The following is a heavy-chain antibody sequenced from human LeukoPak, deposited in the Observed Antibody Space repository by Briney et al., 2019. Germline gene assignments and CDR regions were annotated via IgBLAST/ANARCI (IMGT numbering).Heavy chain of an antibody. V-gene: IGHV4-59*01. Sequence: PSETLSLTCSVSGASINGYFWNWVRQTPEKGLEWIGYVSHTGATTSNPTLKSRVSITIDTSKSQISLSMTSVTAADSALYYCARDRRGSYHTFDLWGPGTIVSVS. CDR1: GASINGYF. CDR2: VSHTGAT. CDR3: ARDRRGSYHTFDL. D-gene: IGHD1-26*01. J-gene: IGHJ3*01.